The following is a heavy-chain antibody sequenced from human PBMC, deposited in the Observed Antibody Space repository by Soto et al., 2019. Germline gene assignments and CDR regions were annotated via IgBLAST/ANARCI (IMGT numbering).Heavy chain of an antibody. CDR2: ISPYNGNT. J-gene: IGHJ4*02. Sequence: GASVKVSCKASGYIFKSNGIAWVRQARGQGLEWLGWISPYNGNTKYAQNLQGRLTITAATATSTAYMYLTSLRSDDTAVYFCARTVYYENTRQYYFDFWGQGTLVTVSS. CDR1: GYIFKSNG. D-gene: IGHD3-22*01. V-gene: IGHV1-18*01. CDR3: ARTVYYENTRQYYFDF.